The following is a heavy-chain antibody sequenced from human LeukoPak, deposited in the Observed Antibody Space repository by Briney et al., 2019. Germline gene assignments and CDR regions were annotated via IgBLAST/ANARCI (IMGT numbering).Heavy chain of an antibody. CDR2: ISAYNGNT. D-gene: IGHD3-3*01. V-gene: IGHV1-18*01. CDR1: GYTFTSYG. J-gene: IGHJ6*03. Sequence: ASVKVSCKAYGYTFTSYGISWVRQAPGQGLEWMGWISAYNGNTNYAQKLQGRVTMTTDTSTSTAYMELRSLRSDDTAVYYCARDRFGTTIFGVVFPDYMDVWGKGTTVTVSS. CDR3: ARDRFGTTIFGVVFPDYMDV.